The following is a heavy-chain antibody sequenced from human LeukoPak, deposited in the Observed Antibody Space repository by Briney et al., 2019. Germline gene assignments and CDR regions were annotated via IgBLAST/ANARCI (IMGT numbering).Heavy chain of an antibody. CDR1: GLTFSSYE. V-gene: IGHV3-48*03. CDR2: ISSSGRSI. CDR3: ARDDSAWYAY. D-gene: IGHD6-19*01. Sequence: GGSLRLSCAASGLTFSSYEMNWVRQAPGKGVEWVSYISSSGRSIYYADSVKGRFTISRDNAKNSLYLQMNSLRAEDTAVYYCARDDSAWYAYWGPGTLVTVSS. J-gene: IGHJ4*02.